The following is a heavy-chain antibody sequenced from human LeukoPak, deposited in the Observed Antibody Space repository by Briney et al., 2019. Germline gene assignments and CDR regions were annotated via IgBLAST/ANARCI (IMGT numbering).Heavy chain of an antibody. J-gene: IGHJ4*02. CDR2: ISGSGNGT. D-gene: IGHD5-24*01. Sequence: GGSLRLSCTASGFTFRTYAMNWVRQDPGKGLEWLSGISGSGNGTYYADSVKGRFIISRDNSKNMVYLQMNSLTVEDTATYYCAKRTMSAFDSWGQGTLLIVSS. V-gene: IGHV3-23*01. CDR1: GFTFRTYA. CDR3: AKRTMSAFDS.